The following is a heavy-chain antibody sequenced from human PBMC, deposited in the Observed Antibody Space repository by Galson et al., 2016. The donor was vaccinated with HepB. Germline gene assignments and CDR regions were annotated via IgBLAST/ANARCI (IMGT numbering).Heavy chain of an antibody. D-gene: IGHD2-2*01. V-gene: IGHV3-21*01. CDR1: GFTFKSYS. CDR3: AILVPAAMIDNYGLSNEDH. Sequence: SLRLSCAASGFTFKSYSMNWVRQAPGKGLEWVSSISSSGGYIFYADSLKGRFTISRDNAKNSLYLQMNSLRAEDTAVYYCAILVPAAMIDNYGLSNEDHWGQGTLVTVSS. J-gene: IGHJ4*02. CDR2: ISSSGGYI.